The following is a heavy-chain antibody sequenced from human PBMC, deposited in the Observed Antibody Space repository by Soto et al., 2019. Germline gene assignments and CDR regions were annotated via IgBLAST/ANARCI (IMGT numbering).Heavy chain of an antibody. Sequence: GASVKVSCKASGYTFTGYYMHWVRQAPGQGLEWMGWINPNSGGTNYAQKFQGRVTMTRDTSISTAYMELSRLRSDDTAVYYCATQPDSYGGLFGYWGQGTLVTVSS. V-gene: IGHV1-2*02. CDR2: INPNSGGT. CDR1: GYTFTGYY. D-gene: IGHD5-18*01. J-gene: IGHJ4*02. CDR3: ATQPDSYGGLFGY.